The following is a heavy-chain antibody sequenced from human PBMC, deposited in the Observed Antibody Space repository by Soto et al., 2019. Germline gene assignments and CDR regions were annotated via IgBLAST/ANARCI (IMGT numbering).Heavy chain of an antibody. CDR1: GFTFSSYG. V-gene: IGHV3-30*18. CDR2: ISYDGSNK. J-gene: IGHJ6*02. Sequence: QVQLVESGGGVVQPGRSLRLSCAASGFTFSSYGMHWVRQAPGKGLEWVAVISYDGSNKYYADSVKGRFTISRDNSKNTLYLKMNSLRAEDTAVYYCAKGDDYGDYFSMDVWGQGTTVTVSS. CDR3: AKGDDYGDYFSMDV. D-gene: IGHD4-17*01.